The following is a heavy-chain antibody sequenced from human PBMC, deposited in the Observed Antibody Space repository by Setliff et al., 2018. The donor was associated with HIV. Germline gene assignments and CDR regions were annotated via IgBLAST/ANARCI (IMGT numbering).Heavy chain of an antibody. Sequence: SETLSLTCTVSGGSINSESYYWSWIRQPAGKGLEWIGRVHSSGSYNRNSALTSRVTMSTDTPNNRFALKLTSVTAADTAVYYCAKRTVQDGTVTSSNWFESWGQGTLVTVSS. CDR2: VHSSGSY. J-gene: IGHJ5*01. D-gene: IGHD1-7*01. V-gene: IGHV4-61*02. CDR3: AKRTVQDGTVTSSNWFES. CDR1: GGSINSESYY.